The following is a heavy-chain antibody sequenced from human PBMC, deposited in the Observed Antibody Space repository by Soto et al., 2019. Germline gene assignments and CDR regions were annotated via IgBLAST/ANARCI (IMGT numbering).Heavy chain of an antibody. J-gene: IGHJ4*02. V-gene: IGHV3-73*02. CDR2: IRSRSKKYAT. CDR1: GFSFSASA. Sequence: ELLLLESGGGLVQPGGSLKLSCATYGFSFSASAMHWVRQASGKGLEWIGRIRSRSKKYATEYAESVKGRFIISRDDSKNMAYLQMDTLRTEDTAVYYCYTRTEYKNGYYPFDYWGQGTPVTVSS. CDR3: YTRTEYKNGYYPFDY. D-gene: IGHD1-26*01.